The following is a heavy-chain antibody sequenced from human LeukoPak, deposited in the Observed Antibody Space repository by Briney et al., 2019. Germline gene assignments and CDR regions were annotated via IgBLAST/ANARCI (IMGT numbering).Heavy chain of an antibody. CDR3: AKGIVVVPAARGAYYMDV. J-gene: IGHJ6*03. V-gene: IGHV3-23*01. Sequence: GGSLRLSCAASGFTFSTYAMSWVRQAPGKGLEWVSGISGSGDSTYYADSVKGRFTISRDNSKNTLYLQMNSLRAEDTAVYYCAKGIVVVPAARGAYYMDVWGKGTTVTVSS. CDR1: GFTFSTYA. D-gene: IGHD2-2*01. CDR2: ISGSGDST.